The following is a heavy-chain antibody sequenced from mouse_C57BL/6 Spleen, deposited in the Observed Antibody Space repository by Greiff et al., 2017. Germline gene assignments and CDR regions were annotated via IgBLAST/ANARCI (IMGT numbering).Heavy chain of an antibody. CDR2: IYPGDGDT. CDR1: GYAFSSSW. V-gene: IGHV1-82*01. Sequence: VKLMESGPELVKPGASVKISCKASGYAFSSSWMNWVKQRPGKGLEWIGRIYPGDGDTNYNGKFKGKATLTADKSSSTAYMQLSSLTSEDSAVYFCAYYGSSPFAYWGQGTLVTVSA. D-gene: IGHD1-1*01. CDR3: AYYGSSPFAY. J-gene: IGHJ3*01.